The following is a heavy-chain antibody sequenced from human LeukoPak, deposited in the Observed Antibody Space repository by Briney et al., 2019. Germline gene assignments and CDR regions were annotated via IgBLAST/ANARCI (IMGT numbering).Heavy chain of an antibody. D-gene: IGHD1-1*01. CDR1: GFTFSSYA. Sequence: GGSLRLSCAASGFTFSSYAMHWVRQAPGKGLEWVAVISYDGSNKYYADSVKGRFTISRDNSKNTLYLQMNSLRAEDTAVYYCAREWNADYWGQGTLVTVS. J-gene: IGHJ4*02. CDR3: AREWNADY. V-gene: IGHV3-30-3*01. CDR2: ISYDGSNK.